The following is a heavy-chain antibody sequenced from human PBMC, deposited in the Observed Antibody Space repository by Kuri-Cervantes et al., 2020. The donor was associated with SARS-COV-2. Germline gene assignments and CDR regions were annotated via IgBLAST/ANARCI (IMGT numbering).Heavy chain of an antibody. D-gene: IGHD1-26*01. Sequence: GESLKISCAASGFTVSSNYMNWVRQAPGKGLEWVSAISGSGGSTYYADSVKGRFTISRDNSKNTLYLQMNSLRAEDTAVYYCARSISGSYVYYYYGMDVWGQGTTVTVSS. CDR2: ISGSGGST. CDR1: GFTVSSNY. J-gene: IGHJ6*02. V-gene: IGHV3-23*01. CDR3: ARSISGSYVYYYYGMDV.